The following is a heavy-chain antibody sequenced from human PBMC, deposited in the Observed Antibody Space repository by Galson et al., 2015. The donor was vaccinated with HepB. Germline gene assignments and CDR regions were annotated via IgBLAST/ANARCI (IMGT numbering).Heavy chain of an antibody. D-gene: IGHD3-16*01. V-gene: IGHV3-23*01. CDR2: ISGSGGST. Sequence: SLRLSCAASGFTFSSYAMSWVRQAPGKGLEWVSAISGSGGSTYYADSVKGRFTISRDNSKNTLYLQMNSLRDEYTAVYYCARIRVGGAFDIWGQGTMVTVSS. CDR3: ARIRVGGAFDI. J-gene: IGHJ3*02. CDR1: GFTFSSYA.